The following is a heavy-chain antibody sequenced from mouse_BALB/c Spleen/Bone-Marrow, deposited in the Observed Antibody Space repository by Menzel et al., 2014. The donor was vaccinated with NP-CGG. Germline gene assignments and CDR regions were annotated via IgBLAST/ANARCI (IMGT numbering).Heavy chain of an antibody. V-gene: IGHV1-80*01. J-gene: IGHJ4*01. CDR2: IYPGDGDT. CDR3: ASVYDYGRGYAMDY. CDR1: GYAFSNHG. D-gene: IGHD2-4*01. Sequence: QVQLSDSGAEVMRPGSSVNISCKASGYAFSNHGMNWVKQRPGQGLEWIGQIYPGDGDTNYNGKFKGRVTLTADKSSSTAYMQLSSLTSEDSAVYFCASVYDYGRGYAMDYWGQGTSVTVSS.